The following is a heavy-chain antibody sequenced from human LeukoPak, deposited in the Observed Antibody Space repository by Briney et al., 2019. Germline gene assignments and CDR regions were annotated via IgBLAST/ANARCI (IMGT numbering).Heavy chain of an antibody. J-gene: IGHJ6*02. V-gene: IGHV1-8*01. CDR1: GYTFTSYD. CDR2: MNPNSGNT. D-gene: IGHD2-2*02. CDR3: ARGGQLLYVVAVPSDYYYGMDV. Sequence: ASVKVSCKASGYTFTSYDINWVRQATGQGLEWMGWMNPNSGNTGYAQKFQGRVTMTRNTSISTAYMELSSLRSEDTAVYYCARGGQLLYVVAVPSDYYYGMDVWGQGTTVTVSS.